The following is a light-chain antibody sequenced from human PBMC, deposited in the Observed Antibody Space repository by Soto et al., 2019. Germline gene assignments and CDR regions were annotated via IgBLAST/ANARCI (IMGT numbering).Light chain of an antibody. CDR1: TSDIGGYNY. CDR3: NSYRSGSTPYV. J-gene: IGLJ1*01. Sequence: QSVLTQPASVSGSPGQSITISCTGTTSDIGGYNYVSWYQQHPGKAPKLILYDVSNRPSGVSNRFSGSKSGSTASLTISGLHAEDEADYYCNSYRSGSTPYVFGTGTKVNVL. CDR2: DVS. V-gene: IGLV2-14*01.